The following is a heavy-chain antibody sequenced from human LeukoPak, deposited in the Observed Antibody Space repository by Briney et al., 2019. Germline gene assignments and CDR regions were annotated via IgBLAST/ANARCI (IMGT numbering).Heavy chain of an antibody. J-gene: IGHJ4*02. CDR3: AKVPGLKRAGY. D-gene: IGHD3/OR15-3a*01. CDR1: GASIRHDY. V-gene: IGHV4-59*01. CDR2: VYYSGSS. Sequence: SETLSLTCTVSGASIRHDYWTWVRQSPGKRLEWIGYVYYSGSSSYNPSLKSRVTISVDTSKNQFSLKLRSVTAADTAVYYCAKVPGLKRAGYWGQGTLVTVSS.